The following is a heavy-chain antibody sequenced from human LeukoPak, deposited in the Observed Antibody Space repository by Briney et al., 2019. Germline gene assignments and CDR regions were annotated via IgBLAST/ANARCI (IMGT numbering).Heavy chain of an antibody. CDR1: GFTFSSYA. CDR2: ISGSGGST. J-gene: IGHJ4*02. CDR3: AAAMVRGVIDY. Sequence: GGSLRLSCAASGFTFSSYAMSWVRQAPGKGLEWVSAISGSGGSTYYADSVKGRFTISRDNAKNSLYLQMNSLRAEDTAVYYCAAAMVRGVIDYWGQGTLVTVSS. D-gene: IGHD3-10*01. V-gene: IGHV3-23*01.